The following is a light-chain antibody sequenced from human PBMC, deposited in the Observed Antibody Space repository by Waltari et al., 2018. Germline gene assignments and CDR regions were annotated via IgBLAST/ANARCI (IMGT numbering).Light chain of an antibody. J-gene: IGKJ3*01. CDR2: DAS. CDR3: QQYDNLFT. CDR1: QDISNY. V-gene: IGKV1-33*01. Sequence: DIQMTQSPSSLSASVGHRVTITCQASQDISNYLNWYQQKPGKAPKLLIYDASNLETGVPSRFSGSGSGTDFTFTISSLQPEDIATYYCQQYDNLFTFGPGTKVDIK.